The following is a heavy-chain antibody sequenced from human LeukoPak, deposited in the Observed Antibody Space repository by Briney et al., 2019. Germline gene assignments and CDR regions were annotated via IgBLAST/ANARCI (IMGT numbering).Heavy chain of an antibody. J-gene: IGHJ2*01. D-gene: IGHD2-15*01. V-gene: IGHV3-30*03. CDR2: ISYDGSNK. Sequence: PGGSLRLSCIASGFTFGNFGMHWVRQAPGKGLEWVTLISYDGSNKQYGDSVKGRFIISRDNSMSTLYLQMNSLRPEDTAVYFCPRERLRYFDLWGRGTLVSVSS. CDR3: PRERLRYFDL. CDR1: GFTFGNFG.